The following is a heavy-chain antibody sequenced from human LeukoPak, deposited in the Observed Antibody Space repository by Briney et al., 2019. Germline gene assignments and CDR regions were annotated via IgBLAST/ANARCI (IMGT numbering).Heavy chain of an antibody. V-gene: IGHV1-69*06. D-gene: IGHD3-22*01. J-gene: IGHJ4*02. CDR3: ASLAWRYYYDSSGFSDFDY. CDR2: IIPIFGTA. CDR1: GGTFSSYA. Sequence: SVKVSCKASGGTFSSYAIGWVRQAPGQGLEWMGGIIPIFGTANYAQKFQGRVTITADKSTSTAYMELSSLRSEDTAVYYCASLAWRYYYDSSGFSDFDYWGQGTLVTVSS.